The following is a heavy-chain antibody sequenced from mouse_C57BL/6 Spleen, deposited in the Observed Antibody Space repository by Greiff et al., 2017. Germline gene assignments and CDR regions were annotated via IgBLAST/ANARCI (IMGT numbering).Heavy chain of an antibody. CDR2: ISAGGSYI. CDR1: GFTFSSYA. V-gene: IGHV5-4*01. D-gene: IGHD3-3*01. J-gene: IGHJ2*01. Sequence: EVQLVESGGGLVKPGGSLKLSCAASGFTFSSYAMSWVRQTPEQRLEWVATISAGGSYIYYTDNVKGGFTISRDNAKNNLYLQRRQLKSEDTAMYCCARDGGWAYYFDYWGQGTTLTVSS. CDR3: ARDGGWAYYFDY.